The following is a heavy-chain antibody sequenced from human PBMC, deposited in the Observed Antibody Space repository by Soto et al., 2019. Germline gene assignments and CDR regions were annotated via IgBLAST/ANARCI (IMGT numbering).Heavy chain of an antibody. CDR2: ISTDGLNK. D-gene: IGHD2-8*01. CDR3: ARTRLTNYYYSGMDV. CDR1: GFIFSDFG. V-gene: IGHV3-30*03. J-gene: IGHJ6*02. Sequence: QVQLVESGGGVVQPGRSLRLSCAASGFIFSDFGMHWVRQAPGKGLEWVAVISTDGLNKYYADSVRGRLTVSRDDSTSTLYLPMHSLRVEDTAVYYFARTRLTNYYYSGMDVWCQGTTVTVSS.